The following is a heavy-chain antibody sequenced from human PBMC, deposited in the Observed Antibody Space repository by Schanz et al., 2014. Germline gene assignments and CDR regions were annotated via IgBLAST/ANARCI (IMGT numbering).Heavy chain of an antibody. V-gene: IGHV3-64D*06. CDR2: ISNNGDST. J-gene: IGHJ2*01. D-gene: IGHD3-10*01. Sequence: EVQLVESGGDLVQPGGSLRLSCSASGFTFSTFAMHWVRQAPGKGLEYISAISNNGDSTYYADSVKGRFTISRDNSKNTLFLQMSSLRVDDMAVYYCARAGTSMAGWYFELWGRGTLVTVSS. CDR3: ARAGTSMAGWYFEL. CDR1: GFTFSTFA.